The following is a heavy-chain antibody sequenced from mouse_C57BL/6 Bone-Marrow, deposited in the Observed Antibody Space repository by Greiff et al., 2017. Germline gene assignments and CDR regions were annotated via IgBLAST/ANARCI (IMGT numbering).Heavy chain of an antibody. Sequence: VQLQQSGAELARPGASVKMSCKASGYTFTSYTMHWVKQRPGQGLEWIGYINPSSGYTKYNQKFKDKATLTADKSSSTAYMQLSSLTSEDSAVYYCARITTVVVDYWGQGTTLTVSS. D-gene: IGHD1-1*01. CDR3: ARITTVVVDY. CDR2: INPSSGYT. CDR1: GYTFTSYT. V-gene: IGHV1-4*01. J-gene: IGHJ2*01.